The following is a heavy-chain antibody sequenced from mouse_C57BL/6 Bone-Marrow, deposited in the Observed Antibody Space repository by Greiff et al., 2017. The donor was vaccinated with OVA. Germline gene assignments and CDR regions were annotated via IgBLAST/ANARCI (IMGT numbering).Heavy chain of an antibody. V-gene: IGHV1-15*01. J-gene: IGHJ4*01. CDR2: IDPETGGT. CDR3: ARMVTTREVYYAMDY. D-gene: IGHD2-2*01. Sequence: QVQLQQSGAELVRPGASVTLSCKASGYTFTDYEMHWVKQTPVHGLEWIGAIDPETGGTAYNQKFKGKATFTADTSSNTAYMQLSSLTTEDSAIYYCARMVTTREVYYAMDYWGQGTSVTVSS. CDR1: GYTFTDYE.